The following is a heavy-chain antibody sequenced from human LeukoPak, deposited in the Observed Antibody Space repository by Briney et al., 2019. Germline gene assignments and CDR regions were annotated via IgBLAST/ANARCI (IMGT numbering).Heavy chain of an antibody. V-gene: IGHV4-61*02. CDR1: GGFIRGCNHY. D-gene: IGHD5-24*01. J-gene: IGHJ4*02. CDR2: IYNSGST. Sequence: SQTLSLTCAVSGGFIRGCNHYWSWIRQPPGKGLEWIGRIYNSGSTDYNPSLKSRVTISVDTSKNHFSLKLTSVTAADTAVYYRARGGDGYNYFDYWGQGTLVTVSS. CDR3: ARGGDGYNYFDY.